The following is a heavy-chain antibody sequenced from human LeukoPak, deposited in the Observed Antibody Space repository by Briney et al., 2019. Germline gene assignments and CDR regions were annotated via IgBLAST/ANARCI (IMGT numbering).Heavy chain of an antibody. Sequence: SETLSLTCTVSGGSISSGYYWGWIRQPPGKGLEWIGSIYHSGSTYYNPSLKSRVTISVDTSKNQFSLKLSSVTAADTAVYYCARGLDWFDPWGQGTLVTVSS. CDR3: ARGLDWFDP. V-gene: IGHV4-38-2*02. CDR2: IYHSGST. J-gene: IGHJ5*02. CDR1: GGSISSGYY.